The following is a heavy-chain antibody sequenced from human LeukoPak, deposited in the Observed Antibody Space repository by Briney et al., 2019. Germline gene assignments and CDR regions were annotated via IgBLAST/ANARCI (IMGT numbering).Heavy chain of an antibody. J-gene: IGHJ4*02. CDR3: ARGLWFGKLFMFPGDY. CDR1: GYTFTSYD. CDR2: MNPNSGNT. D-gene: IGHD3-10*01. Sequence: ASVKVSCKASGYTFTSYDINWVRQATGQGLEWMGWMNPNSGNTGYAQKFQGRVTMTRNTSISTAYMELSSLRSEDTAVYYCARGLWFGKLFMFPGDYWGQGTLVTVSS. V-gene: IGHV1-8*01.